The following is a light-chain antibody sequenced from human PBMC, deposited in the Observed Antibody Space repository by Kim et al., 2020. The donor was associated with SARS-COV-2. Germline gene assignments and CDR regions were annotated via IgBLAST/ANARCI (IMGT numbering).Light chain of an antibody. CDR3: QQRSNWLIT. Sequence: LSPGERATLPCGASQGVSSYLAWYQQKPGQAPRLLIYDTSKRATGIPARFSGSGSGTDFTLTISSLEPEDFAVYYCQQRSNWLITFGQGTRLEIK. CDR2: DTS. V-gene: IGKV3-11*01. CDR1: QGVSSY. J-gene: IGKJ5*01.